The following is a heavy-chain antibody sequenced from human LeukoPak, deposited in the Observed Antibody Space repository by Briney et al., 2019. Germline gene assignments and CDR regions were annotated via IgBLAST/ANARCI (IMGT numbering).Heavy chain of an antibody. J-gene: IGHJ4*02. CDR1: GYNFTTYW. CDR2: IYPGDSDT. D-gene: IGHD2-15*01. CDR3: ARQGRSRGDY. Sequence: GESLKISCKGFGYNFTTYWIGWVRQMPGKGLEWMGIIYPGDSDTRYSPSFQGQVTISADKSISTAYPQWSSLKASDTAMYYCARQGRSRGDYWGQGTLVTVSS. V-gene: IGHV5-51*01.